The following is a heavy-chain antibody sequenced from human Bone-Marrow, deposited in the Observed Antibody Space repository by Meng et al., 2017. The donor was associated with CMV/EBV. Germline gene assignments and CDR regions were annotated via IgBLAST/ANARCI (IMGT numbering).Heavy chain of an antibody. Sequence: SETLSLTCAVYGGSFSGYYWSWIRQPPGKGLEWIGEINHSGSTNYNPPLKSRVTISVDTSKNQFSLKLSSGTAADTAVYYCARYCSSTSCSDAFDIWGQGTMVTVSS. CDR3: ARYCSSTSCSDAFDI. CDR1: GGSFSGYY. CDR2: INHSGST. J-gene: IGHJ3*02. V-gene: IGHV4-34*01. D-gene: IGHD2-2*01.